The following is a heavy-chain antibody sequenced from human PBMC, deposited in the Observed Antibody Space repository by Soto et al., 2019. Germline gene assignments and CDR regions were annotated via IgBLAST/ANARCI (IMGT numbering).Heavy chain of an antibody. CDR3: VRPRPSGENYGMDV. D-gene: IGHD3-16*01. V-gene: IGHV3-53*01. CDR1: GLTVSHNY. J-gene: IGHJ6*02. Sequence: EVQLVESGGGLIQPGGSLRLSCVASGLTVSHNYMAWVRQAPEMGLEWVSILYTEGTTYYADSFKGRFTISRDSSKNTLFVQMDRLRAADTAVYYCVRPRPSGENYGMDVWGQGTTVTVSS. CDR2: LYTEGTT.